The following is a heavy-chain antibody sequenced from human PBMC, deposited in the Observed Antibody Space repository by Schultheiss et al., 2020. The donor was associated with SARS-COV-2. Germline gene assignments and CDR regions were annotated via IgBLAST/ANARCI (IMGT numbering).Heavy chain of an antibody. J-gene: IGHJ4*02. CDR1: GFTFSSYS. D-gene: IGHD6-13*01. CDR3: AKIYGSSGPYYFDY. Sequence: GESLKISCAASGFTFSSYSMNWVRQAPGKGLEWVSSISSRSSYIYYADSVKGRFTISRDNSKNTLYLQMNSLRAEDTAVYYCAKIYGSSGPYYFDYWGQGTLVTVSS. CDR2: ISSRSSYI. V-gene: IGHV3-21*04.